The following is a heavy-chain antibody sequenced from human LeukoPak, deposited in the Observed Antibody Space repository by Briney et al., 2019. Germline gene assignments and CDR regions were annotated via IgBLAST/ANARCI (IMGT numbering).Heavy chain of an antibody. V-gene: IGHV5-51*01. D-gene: IGHD3-10*01. Sequence: GESLKISCKGSGYNFNSYWIGWVRQMPGKGLEWMGIIYPGDSDTRYSPSFQGQVTISADKSITTAYLQWSSLKASDTAIYYCARLEGLSSASFYGYWGQGTLVTVSS. CDR1: GYNFNSYW. CDR2: IYPGDSDT. CDR3: ARLEGLSSASFYGY. J-gene: IGHJ4*02.